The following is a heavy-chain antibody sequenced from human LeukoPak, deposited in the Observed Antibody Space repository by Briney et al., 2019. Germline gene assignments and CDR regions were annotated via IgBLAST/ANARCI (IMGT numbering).Heavy chain of an antibody. V-gene: IGHV4-4*07. Sequence: SETLSLTCTVSGGSISSYYWSWIRQPAGKGLEWIGRIYTSGSTNYNPSLKSRVTMSVDTSKNQFSLKLSSVTAADTAVYYCARASPLINGDYNPVYYYYMDVWGKGTTVTVSS. D-gene: IGHD4-17*01. CDR1: GGSISSYY. CDR3: ARASPLINGDYNPVYYYYMDV. J-gene: IGHJ6*03. CDR2: IYTSGST.